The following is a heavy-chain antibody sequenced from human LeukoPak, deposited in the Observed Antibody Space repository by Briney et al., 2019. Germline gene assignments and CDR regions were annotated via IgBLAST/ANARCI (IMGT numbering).Heavy chain of an antibody. Sequence: GGSLRLSCAASGFFVSNNYMSWVRQAPGQGLEWVLVIYSGGDTYYADSVKGRFTISRDNSKNTLYLQMNSLRAEDTAVYYCAKDPYGYSSSSVYYYMDVWGKGTTVTVSS. CDR1: GFFVSNNY. CDR3: AKDPYGYSSSSVYYYMDV. V-gene: IGHV3-66*02. CDR2: IYSGGDT. J-gene: IGHJ6*03. D-gene: IGHD6-13*01.